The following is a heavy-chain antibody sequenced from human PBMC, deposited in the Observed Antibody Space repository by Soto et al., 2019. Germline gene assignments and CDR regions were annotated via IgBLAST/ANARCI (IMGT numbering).Heavy chain of an antibody. CDR1: GFTFSSYG. J-gene: IGHJ4*02. CDR2: ISYDGSNK. CDR3: ANGVSSGWYATDFHW. Sequence: PGGSLRLSCAASGFTFSSYGMHWVRQAPGKGLEWVAVISYDGSNKYYADSVKGRFTISRDNSKNTLYLQMNSLRAEDTAVYYCANGVSSGWYATDFHWWGQGTLVTVSS. V-gene: IGHV3-30*18. D-gene: IGHD6-19*01.